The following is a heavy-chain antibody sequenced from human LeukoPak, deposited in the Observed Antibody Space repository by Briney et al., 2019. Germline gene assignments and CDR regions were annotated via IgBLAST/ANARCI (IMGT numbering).Heavy chain of an antibody. Sequence: SETLSLTCAVYGGSFSGYYWSWIRQPPGKGLEWIGEINHSGSTNYNPSLKSRVTISVDTSKSQFSLKLSSVTAADTAVYYCASLSSGWYFDYWGQGTLVTVSS. CDR2: INHSGST. D-gene: IGHD6-19*01. V-gene: IGHV4-34*01. CDR3: ASLSSGWYFDY. CDR1: GGSFSGYY. J-gene: IGHJ4*02.